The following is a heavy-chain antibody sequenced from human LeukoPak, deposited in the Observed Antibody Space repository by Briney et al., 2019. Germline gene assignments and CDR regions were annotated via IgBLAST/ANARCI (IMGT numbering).Heavy chain of an antibody. CDR1: GFTFSNYW. CDR3: ARDEPIVGAPKYRFDF. CDR2: IKQDGGEK. V-gene: IGHV3-7*04. Sequence: PGGSLRLSCAASGFTFSNYWMSWVRQAPGKGLEWLANIKQDGGEKYYVDSLKGRFTISRDNAKNALYLKMNSLRAEDTAVYYCARDEPIVGAPKYRFDFWARGTLVTVSS. D-gene: IGHD1-26*01. J-gene: IGHJ4*02.